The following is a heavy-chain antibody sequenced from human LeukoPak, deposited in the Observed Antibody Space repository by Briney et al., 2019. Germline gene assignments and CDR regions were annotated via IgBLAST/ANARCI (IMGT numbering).Heavy chain of an antibody. CDR2: IKQDGSEK. D-gene: IGHD2-2*01. CDR1: GFTFSSYW. V-gene: IGHV3-7*01. Sequence: GGSLRLSCAASGFTFSSYWMSWVRQAPGKGLEWVANIKQDGSEKYYVDSVKGRFTISRDNAKDSLYLQMNSLRAEDTAVYYCASSPNTERQYQLLAGFDPWGQETLVTVSS. CDR3: ASSPNTERQYQLLAGFDP. J-gene: IGHJ5*02.